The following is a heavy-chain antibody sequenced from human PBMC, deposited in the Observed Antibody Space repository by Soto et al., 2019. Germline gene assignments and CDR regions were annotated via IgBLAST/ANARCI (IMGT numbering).Heavy chain of an antibody. J-gene: IGHJ4*02. Sequence: ASETLSLTCTVSGGSSSSGGDYWSWISQHPGKGLEWIGYIYYSGSTYYNPSLKSRVTISVDTSKNQFSLKLSSVTAADTAVYYCTRTGYSYGHNRLVYWGQGTVLTVSS. CDR1: GGSSSSGGDY. CDR2: IYYSGST. CDR3: TRTGYSYGHNRLVY. D-gene: IGHD5-18*01. V-gene: IGHV4-31*03.